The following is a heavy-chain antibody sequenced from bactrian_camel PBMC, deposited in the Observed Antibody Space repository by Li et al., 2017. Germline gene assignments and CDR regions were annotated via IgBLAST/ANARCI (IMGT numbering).Heavy chain of an antibody. D-gene: IGHD6*01. V-gene: IGHV3S40*01. J-gene: IGHJ4*01. CDR1: GFAFSSYS. CDR3: AAGKSRSCPSPDNN. CDR2: IHSGGGST. Sequence: EVQLVESGGDLVQPGGSLKLSCAASGFAFSSYSMTWVRQAPGKGLEWVSHIHSGGGSTSYADSVKGRFTIAQGSADNTVDLQMNSLKPEDTAMYYCAAGKSRSCPSPDNNWGHGTQVTVS.